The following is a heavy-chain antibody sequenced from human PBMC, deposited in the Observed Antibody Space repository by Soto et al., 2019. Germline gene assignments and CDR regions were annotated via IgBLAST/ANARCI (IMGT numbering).Heavy chain of an antibody. J-gene: IGHJ4*02. V-gene: IGHV4-4*07. D-gene: IGHD5-12*01. CDR1: GGSISDYY. CDR3: ARERREKIHDGYDIDY. Sequence: SETLSLTCTVSGGSISDYYWSWIRQPAGKGLEWIGRIYTNGNTDYNPSLNSRVTISIDTSKNQFSLKVTSMTAADTAVYYCARERREKIHDGYDIDYWGQGTLVTVSS. CDR2: IYTNGNT.